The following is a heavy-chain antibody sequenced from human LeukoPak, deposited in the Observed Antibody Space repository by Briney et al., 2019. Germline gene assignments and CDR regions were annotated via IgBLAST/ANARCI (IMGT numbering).Heavy chain of an antibody. CDR3: AKTGEDCNGSSCLPARFDP. Sequence: QPGGSLRLSCAASRFTFSSYWMHWVRQAPGKGLEWVSLIRVSGGSTHYADSVQGRFTISRDNSKNTLYLQMSSLRAEDTAVYYCAKTGEDCNGSSCLPARFDPWGQGTLVTVSS. CDR2: IRVSGGST. V-gene: IGHV3-23*01. J-gene: IGHJ5*02. D-gene: IGHD2-15*01. CDR1: RFTFSSYW.